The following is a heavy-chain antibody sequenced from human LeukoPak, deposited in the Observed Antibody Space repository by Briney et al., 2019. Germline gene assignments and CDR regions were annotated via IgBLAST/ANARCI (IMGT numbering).Heavy chain of an antibody. Sequence: GGSLRLSCGASGFTFSRYAMSWVRQAPGKGLEWVSGISGTNGNTYYADSVKGRFTISRDNAKNTLYLQMNSLRAEDTAVYYCTRDYYYRMDVWGKGTTVTVSS. CDR1: GFTFSRYA. CDR3: TRDYYYRMDV. J-gene: IGHJ6*04. CDR2: ISGTNGNT. V-gene: IGHV3-23*01.